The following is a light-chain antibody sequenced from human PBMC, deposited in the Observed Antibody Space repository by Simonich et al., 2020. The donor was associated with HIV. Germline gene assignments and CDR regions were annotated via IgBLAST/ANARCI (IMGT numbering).Light chain of an antibody. CDR2: DAS. Sequence: EIVLTQSPGTLSLSPGERATLSCRASQSVSSSYLASYQQTPGQAPRLLIYDASTRATGIPARFSGSGSGTEFTLTISIMQSEDFATYYCQQFNSYPPTFGQGTRLEIK. V-gene: IGKV3-15*01. CDR1: QSVSSSY. CDR3: QQFNSYPPT. J-gene: IGKJ5*01.